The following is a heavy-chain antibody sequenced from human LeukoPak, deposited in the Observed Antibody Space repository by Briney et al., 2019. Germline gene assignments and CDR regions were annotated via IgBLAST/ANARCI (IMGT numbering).Heavy chain of an antibody. V-gene: IGHV3-30*04. Sequence: GGSLRLSCALSGFTFRRYAMHWVRRAPGKGLEWLAVVSYDGSNTYYADSVKGRFIISRGNSKNTVFLQMNSLRPEDTAVYYCARDRYASRSYVMDVWGQGTTVAVSS. CDR2: VSYDGSNT. J-gene: IGHJ6*02. CDR1: GFTFRRYA. D-gene: IGHD2-2*01. CDR3: ARDRYASRSYVMDV.